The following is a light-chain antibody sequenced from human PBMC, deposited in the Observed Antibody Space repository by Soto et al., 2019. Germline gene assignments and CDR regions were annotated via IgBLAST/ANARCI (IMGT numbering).Light chain of an antibody. CDR2: GAS. CDR3: QQYGSSPPIT. Sequence: IVLKQRSRTPPFHSREKATLSFRAIQSVSSSYLAWYQQKPGQAPRLLIYGASSRATGIPDRFSGSGSGTDFTLTISRLEPEDFAVYYCQQYGSSPPITFGQGTRLEIK. J-gene: IGKJ5*01. CDR1: QSVSSSY. V-gene: IGKV3-20*01.